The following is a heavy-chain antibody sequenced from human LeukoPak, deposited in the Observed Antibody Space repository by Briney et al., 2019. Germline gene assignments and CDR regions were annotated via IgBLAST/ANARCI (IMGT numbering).Heavy chain of an antibody. CDR2: MSGSGTTT. J-gene: IGHJ6*02. Sequence: HPGESLRLSCAASGFTFSSYAMSWVRQAPGRGLEWVSVMSGSGTTTYYADSVKGRFTISRDNSKNSLYLQMNSLRAEDTAVYYRARDRCSSTSCFHYYYGMDVWGQGTTVTVSS. V-gene: IGHV3-23*01. D-gene: IGHD2-2*01. CDR1: GFTFSSYA. CDR3: ARDRCSSTSCFHYYYGMDV.